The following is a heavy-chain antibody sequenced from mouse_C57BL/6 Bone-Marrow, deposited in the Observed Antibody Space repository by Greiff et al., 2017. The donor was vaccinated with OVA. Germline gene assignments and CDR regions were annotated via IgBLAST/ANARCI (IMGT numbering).Heavy chain of an antibody. D-gene: IGHD2-3*01. J-gene: IGHJ4*01. Sequence: QVQLQQRGAELVKPGASVKMSCKASGYTFTSYWITWVKQRPGQGLEWIGDIYPGSGSTNYNEKFKSKATLTVDTSSSTAYMQLSSLTSEDSAVYYCARCGYYLYYYAMDYWGQGTSVTVSS. CDR1: GYTFTSYW. V-gene: IGHV1-55*01. CDR3: ARCGYYLYYYAMDY. CDR2: IYPGSGST.